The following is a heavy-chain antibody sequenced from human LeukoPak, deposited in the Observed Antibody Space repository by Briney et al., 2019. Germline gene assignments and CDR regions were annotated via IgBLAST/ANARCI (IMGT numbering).Heavy chain of an antibody. D-gene: IGHD3-3*01. J-gene: IGHJ3*02. V-gene: IGHV1-2*02. CDR2: INPNSGGT. Sequence: ASVKVSCKASGYTFIGYYMHWVRQAPGQGLEWMGWINPNSGGTNYAQKFQGRVTMTRDTSISTAYMELSRLRSDDTAVYYCARDGGTIFGVVIIRAFDIWGQGTMVTVSS. CDR1: GYTFIGYY. CDR3: ARDGGTIFGVVIIRAFDI.